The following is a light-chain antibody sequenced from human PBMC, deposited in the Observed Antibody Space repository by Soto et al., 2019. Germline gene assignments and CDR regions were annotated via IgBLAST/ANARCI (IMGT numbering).Light chain of an antibody. J-gene: IGKJ1*01. CDR3: QQYNSCPKT. CDR2: GAS. V-gene: IGKV3-15*01. Sequence: EIVMTQSPATLSVSPGERATLSCRASQRVSSNLAWYKQKPGQSPRLLIYGASTSATGIPDRFCGSGSGTKFTLTIISLQSEDFAFYYCQQYNSCPKTFGQGTKVEIK. CDR1: QRVSSN.